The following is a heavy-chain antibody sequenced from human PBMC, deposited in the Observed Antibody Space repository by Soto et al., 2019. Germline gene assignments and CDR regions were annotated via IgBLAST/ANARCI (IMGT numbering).Heavy chain of an antibody. CDR1: GGSISSYY. CDR3: ARQFDPYSSSSFFDY. V-gene: IGHV4-59*08. J-gene: IGHJ4*02. D-gene: IGHD6-6*01. Sequence: SETLSLTCTVSGGSISSYYWSWIRQPPGKGLEWIGYIYYSGSTNYNPSLKSRVTISVDTSKNQFSLKLSSVTAADTAVYYCARQFDPYSSSSFFDYWGQGTLVTVSS. CDR2: IYYSGST.